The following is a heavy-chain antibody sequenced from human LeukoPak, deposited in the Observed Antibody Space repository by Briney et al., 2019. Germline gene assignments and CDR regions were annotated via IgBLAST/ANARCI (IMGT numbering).Heavy chain of an antibody. CDR3: AKEDYSSSWYALDY. CDR1: GFTFYDYA. D-gene: IGHD6-13*01. Sequence: GGSLRLSCAASGFTFYDYAIYWVRQGPGKGLEWVSLISGDGGSIYYADSVKGRFTISRHNSKNSLYLQMNSLRTEDTALYYCAKEDYSSSWYALDYWGQGTLVTVSS. J-gene: IGHJ4*02. V-gene: IGHV3-43*02. CDR2: ISGDGGSI.